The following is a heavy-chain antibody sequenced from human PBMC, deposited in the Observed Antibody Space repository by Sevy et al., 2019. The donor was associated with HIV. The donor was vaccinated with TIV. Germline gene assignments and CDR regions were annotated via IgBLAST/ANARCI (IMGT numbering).Heavy chain of an antibody. V-gene: IGHV3-7*01. CDR1: GFTFSNYW. D-gene: IGHD4-4*01. CDR2: IKHDESEK. Sequence: GGSLRLSCVASGFTFSNYWMSWVRQAPGKVLEWVANIKHDESEKYYVDSVKGRFTISRDNAKNSLYLQMNSLRAEDAAVYYCARDQRRRDGYSFAPDYFDFWGQGMLVTVSS. J-gene: IGHJ4*02. CDR3: ARDQRRRDGYSFAPDYFDF.